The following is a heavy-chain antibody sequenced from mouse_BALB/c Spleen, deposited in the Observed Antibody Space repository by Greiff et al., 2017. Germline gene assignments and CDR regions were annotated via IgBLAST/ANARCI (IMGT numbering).Heavy chain of an antibody. J-gene: IGHJ3*01. D-gene: IGHD1-1*01. Sequence: EVKLVESGGGLVKPGGSLKLSCAASGFTFSDYYMYWVRQTPEKRLEWVATISDGGSYTYYPDSVKGRFTISRDNAKNNLYLQMSSLKSEDTAMYYCARDWDYGSSYRAWFAYWGQGTLVTVSA. CDR1: GFTFSDYY. CDR2: ISDGGSYT. V-gene: IGHV5-4*02. CDR3: ARDWDYGSSYRAWFAY.